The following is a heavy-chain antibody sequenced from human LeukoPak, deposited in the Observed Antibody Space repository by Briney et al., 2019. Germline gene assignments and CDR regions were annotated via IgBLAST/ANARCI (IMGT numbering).Heavy chain of an antibody. D-gene: IGHD3-16*01. CDR1: GYSISSGYC. V-gene: IGHV4-38-2*02. CDR2: IYHSGST. J-gene: IGHJ4*02. Sequence: PSETLSLTCTVSGYSISSGYCWGWIRQPPGKGLEWIGSIYHSGSTYYNPSLKSRVTISVDTSKNQFSLKLSSVTAADTAVYYCAREGMITLFDYWGQGTLVTVSS. CDR3: AREGMITLFDY.